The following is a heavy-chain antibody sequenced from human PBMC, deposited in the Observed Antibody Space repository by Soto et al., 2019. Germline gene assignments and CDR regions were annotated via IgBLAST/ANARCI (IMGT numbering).Heavy chain of an antibody. J-gene: IGHJ5*02. Sequence: GGSLRLSCAASGFTFSSSWMHWVRQAPGKGLMWVSHINSDGSTTTFADSVKGRFTISRDNAKNTVYLQMNSLRAEDTAVYYCTRDWSYASESWGQGTLVTVSS. D-gene: IGHD3-16*01. CDR2: INSDGSTT. V-gene: IGHV3-74*01. CDR3: TRDWSYASES. CDR1: GFTFSSSW.